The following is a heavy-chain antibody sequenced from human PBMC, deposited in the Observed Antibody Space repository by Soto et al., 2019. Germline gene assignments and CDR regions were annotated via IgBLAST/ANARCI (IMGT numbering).Heavy chain of an antibody. J-gene: IGHJ3*02. CDR2: IIPIFGTA. V-gene: IGHV1-69*01. CDR3: ARDLVSVSVEIATTDAFDI. CDR1: GGTFSSYA. Sequence: QVQLVQSGAEVKKPGSSVKVSCKASGGTFSSYALSWVRQAPGQGLEWMGGIIPIFGTANYAQKFQGSVTLTADESTSTAYMALSSLRSEDTAVYYCARDLVSVSVEIATTDAFDICGQGTMVTVSA. D-gene: IGHD2-21*01.